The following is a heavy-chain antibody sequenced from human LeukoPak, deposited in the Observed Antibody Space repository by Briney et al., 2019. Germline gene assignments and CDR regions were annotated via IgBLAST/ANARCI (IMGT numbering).Heavy chain of an antibody. D-gene: IGHD3-10*01. CDR2: IYYSGST. Sequence: PSETLSLTCTVSGGSISSYYWSWIRQPPGKGLEWVGYIYYSGSTNYNPSLKSRVTISVDTSKNQFSLKLSSVTAADTAVYYCARLSRVRGVITPDYWGQGTLVTVSS. CDR3: ARLSRVRGVITPDY. J-gene: IGHJ4*02. V-gene: IGHV4-59*08. CDR1: GGSISSYY.